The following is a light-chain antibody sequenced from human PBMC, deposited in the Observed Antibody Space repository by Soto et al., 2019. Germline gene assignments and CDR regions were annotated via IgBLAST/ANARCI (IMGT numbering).Light chain of an antibody. CDR3: SSSLGSSTLL. J-gene: IGLJ2*01. CDR1: SSDVGHYHL. CDR2: EGS. V-gene: IGLV2-23*01. Sequence: QSALTQPASVSGSPGQSITISCTGTSSDVGHYHLVSWYQQHPGKAPKLMIYEGSKRPSGVSNRCSGSKSGNTSSLTISGLQSEYEADYYGSSSLGSSTLLFGRGTKLTV.